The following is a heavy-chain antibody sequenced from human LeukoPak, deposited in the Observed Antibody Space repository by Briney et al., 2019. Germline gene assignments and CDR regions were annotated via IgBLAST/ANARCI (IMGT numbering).Heavy chain of an antibody. V-gene: IGHV4-59*01. J-gene: IGHJ4*02. CDR1: GGSIGTDY. CDR2: GST. Sequence: SETLSLTCTVSGGSIGTDYWSWIRQAPGKGLEWIGGSTNYNPSLKSRVTISVDTSKNQFSLKLNSVTAADTAVYYCARADLRAVDYWGQGTLVTVSS. CDR3: ARADLRAVDY.